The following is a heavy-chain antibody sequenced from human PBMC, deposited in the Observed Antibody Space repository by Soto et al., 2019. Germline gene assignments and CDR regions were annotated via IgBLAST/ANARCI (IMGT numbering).Heavy chain of an antibody. CDR1: GFSFPSYW. D-gene: IGHD6-13*01. CDR3: ARARAPGIAAAGHDY. V-gene: IGHV5-51*01. Sequence: PGVSLKVSCKGSGFSFPSYWIGWVRQMPGKGLEWMGIIYPGDSDTRYSPSFQGQVTISADKSISTAYLQWSSLKASDTAMYYCARARAPGIAAAGHDYWGQGTLVTVSS. J-gene: IGHJ4*01. CDR2: IYPGDSDT.